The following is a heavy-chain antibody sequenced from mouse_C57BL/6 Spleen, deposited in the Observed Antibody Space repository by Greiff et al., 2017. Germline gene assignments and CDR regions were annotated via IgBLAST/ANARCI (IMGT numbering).Heavy chain of an antibody. D-gene: IGHD2-4*01. J-gene: IGHJ2*01. CDR3: ARRGITPGDY. Sequence: VKLMESGPELVKPGASVKISCKASGYAFSSSWMNWVKQRPGKGLEWIGRIYPGDGDTNYNGKFKGKATLTADKSSSTAYMQLSSLTSEDSAVYFCARRGITPGDYWGQGTTLTVSS. CDR1: GYAFSSSW. CDR2: IYPGDGDT. V-gene: IGHV1-82*01.